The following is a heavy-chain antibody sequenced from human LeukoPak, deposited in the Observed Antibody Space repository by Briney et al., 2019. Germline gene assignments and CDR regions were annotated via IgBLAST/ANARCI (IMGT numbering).Heavy chain of an antibody. D-gene: IGHD3-10*01. Sequence: GGSLRLSCAASGFTFSSYEMNWVRQAPGKGLEWVSYISSSGSTIYYADSVKGRFTISRDNAKNSLYLQMNSLRAEDTAVYYCARDRQNYYGSGSYPNWFDPWGQGTLVTVSS. CDR2: ISSSGSTI. J-gene: IGHJ5*02. CDR3: ARDRQNYYGSGSYPNWFDP. CDR1: GFTFSSYE. V-gene: IGHV3-48*03.